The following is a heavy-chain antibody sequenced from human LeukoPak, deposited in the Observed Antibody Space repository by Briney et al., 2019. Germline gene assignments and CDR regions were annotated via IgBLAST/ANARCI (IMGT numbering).Heavy chain of an antibody. D-gene: IGHD2-15*01. CDR3: ARGVVDMNWFDP. CDR1: GGTFSSYA. Sequence: SVKVSCKASGGTFSSYAISWVRQAPGQGLEWMGGIIPIFGTANYAQKFQGRVTITADESTSTAYMELSSLRSEDTAVYYCARGVVDMNWFDPWGQGTLVTASS. CDR2: IIPIFGTA. J-gene: IGHJ5*02. V-gene: IGHV1-69*13.